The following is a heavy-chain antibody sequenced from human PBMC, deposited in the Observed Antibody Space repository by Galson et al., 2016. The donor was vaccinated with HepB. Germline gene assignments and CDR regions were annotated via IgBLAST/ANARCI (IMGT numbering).Heavy chain of an antibody. CDR1: GFTFSAST. J-gene: IGHJ6*02. CDR3: ARARPLRARNSMDV. D-gene: IGHD3-10*01. CDR2: IWYDGSNK. V-gene: IGHV3-33*08. Sequence: SLRLSCAASGFTFSASTMNWVRQTPGKGLEWVAVIWYDGSNKYYADSVKGRFTISRDNSKNTLYLQMNSLRAKDTAVYYCARARPLRARNSMDVWGQGTTVTVSS.